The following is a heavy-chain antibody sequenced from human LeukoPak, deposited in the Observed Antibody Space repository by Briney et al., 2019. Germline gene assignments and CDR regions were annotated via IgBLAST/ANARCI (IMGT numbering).Heavy chain of an antibody. J-gene: IGHJ5*02. CDR3: ARQSTIAAARIDP. CDR1: GGSISDSNYY. V-gene: IGHV4-39*01. Sequence: TTSETLSLTCTASGGSISDSNYYWGWIRQPPGRGLEWIGNIYYSGSTYYSPSLKSRVTVSVDTSKNQFSLKLSSVTAADTAVYYCARQSTIAAARIDPWGQGTLVTVSS. CDR2: IYYSGST. D-gene: IGHD6-25*01.